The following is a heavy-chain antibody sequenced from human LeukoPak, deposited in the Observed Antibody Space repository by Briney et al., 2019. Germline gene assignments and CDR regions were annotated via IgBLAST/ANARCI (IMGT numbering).Heavy chain of an antibody. V-gene: IGHV3-11*01. J-gene: IGHJ6*02. CDR2: ISSRGDSL. CDR3: AREVVIVPDYFYYGLDV. CDR1: GFTFGDYY. Sequence: GGSLRLSSAASGFTFGDYYMTWIRQAPGKGLEWLSFISSRGDSLYYADSVRGRFTISRDNANNSLFLQMNSLRAEDTAVYYCAREVVIVPDYFYYGLDVWGQGTTVSVSS. D-gene: IGHD2/OR15-2a*01.